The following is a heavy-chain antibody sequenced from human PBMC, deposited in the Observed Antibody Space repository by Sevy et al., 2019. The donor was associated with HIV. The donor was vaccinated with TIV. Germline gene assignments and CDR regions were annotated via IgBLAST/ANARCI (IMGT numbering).Heavy chain of an antibody. CDR2: IYHSGST. CDR3: ARELSDFWSGRKSTSGRWFDP. J-gene: IGHJ5*02. Sequence: SETLSLTCAVSGYSISSGYYWGWIRQPPGKGLEWIGSIYHSGSTYYNPSLMSRVTISVDTSKNQFPLKLSSVTAADTAVYYCARELSDFWSGRKSTSGRWFDPWGQGTLVTVSS. CDR1: GYSISSGYY. V-gene: IGHV4-38-2*01. D-gene: IGHD3-3*01.